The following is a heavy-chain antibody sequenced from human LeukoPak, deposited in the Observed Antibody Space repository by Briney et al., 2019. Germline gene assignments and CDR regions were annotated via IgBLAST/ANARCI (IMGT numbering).Heavy chain of an antibody. CDR2: INPNSGGT. CDR1: GYTFTGYY. D-gene: IGHD3-16*02. V-gene: IGHV1-2*04. Sequence: GASVKVSCKASGYTFTGYYMHWVRQAPGQGLEWMGWINPNSGGTNYAQKFQGWVTMTRDTSISTAYMGLSRLRSDDTAVYYCARGISFYDYVWGSYRRTDAFDIWGQGTMVTVSS. CDR3: ARGISFYDYVWGSYRRTDAFDI. J-gene: IGHJ3*02.